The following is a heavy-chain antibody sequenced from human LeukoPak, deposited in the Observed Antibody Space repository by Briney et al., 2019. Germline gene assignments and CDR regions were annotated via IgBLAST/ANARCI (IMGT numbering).Heavy chain of an antibody. CDR2: IHYSGST. V-gene: IGHV4-59*08. J-gene: IGHJ4*02. CDR3: ARHVGATPAYFDY. Sequence: WETLSLTCTVAGGAINRYYWSWIRQPPGKGLEWIGYIHYSGSTNYNPSLKSRVTISVDTSKNQFSLKLSSVTAADTAVYYCARHVGATPAYFDYWGQGTLVTVSS. CDR1: GGAINRYY. D-gene: IGHD1-26*01.